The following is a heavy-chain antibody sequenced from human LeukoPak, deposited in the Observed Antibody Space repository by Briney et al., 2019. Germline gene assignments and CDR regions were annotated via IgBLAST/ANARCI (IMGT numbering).Heavy chain of an antibody. CDR2: ISSSGRTI. CDR3: ARDLDGGNSFDY. J-gene: IGHJ4*02. V-gene: IGHV3-48*03. D-gene: IGHD4-23*01. CDR1: GFTFSNYE. Sequence: HPGGSLRLSCAASGFTFSNYEMNWVRQAPGKGLEWVSYISSSGRTIYYADSVKGRFTISRDNAKNSPYLQMNNLRAEDTAIYYCARDLDGGNSFDYWGQGTLVTVSS.